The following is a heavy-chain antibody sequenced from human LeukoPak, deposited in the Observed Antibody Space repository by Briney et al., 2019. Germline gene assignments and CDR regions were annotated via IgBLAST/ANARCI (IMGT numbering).Heavy chain of an antibody. J-gene: IGHJ4*02. Sequence: GGSLRLSCAASGFTFSSYAMHWVRQAPGKGLEWVAVISYDGSNKYYADSVKGRFTISRDNSKNTLYLQMNSLRAEDTAVYYCARESSGSYFFYWGQGTLVTVSS. V-gene: IGHV3-30*14. CDR2: ISYDGSNK. D-gene: IGHD1-26*01. CDR3: ARESSGSYFFY. CDR1: GFTFSSYA.